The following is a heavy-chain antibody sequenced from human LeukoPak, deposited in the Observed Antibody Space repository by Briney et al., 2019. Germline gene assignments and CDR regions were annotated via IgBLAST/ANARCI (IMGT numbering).Heavy chain of an antibody. CDR1: GFTFSSYA. J-gene: IGHJ4*02. CDR2: ISYDGSNK. CDR3: ARELAMATLGY. Sequence: GGSLRLSCAASGFTFSSYAMHWVRQAPGKGLEWVAVISYDGSNKYYADSVKGRFTISRDNSKNTLYLQMNSLRAEDTAVYYCARELAMATLGYWGQGTLVTVSS. D-gene: IGHD5-18*01. V-gene: IGHV3-30-3*01.